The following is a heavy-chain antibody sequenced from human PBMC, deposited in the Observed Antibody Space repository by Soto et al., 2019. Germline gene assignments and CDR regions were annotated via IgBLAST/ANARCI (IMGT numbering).Heavy chain of an antibody. CDR1: GFTFGDYA. D-gene: IGHD3-10*01. Sequence: PVGSLRLSCTASGFTFGDYAMSWFRQAPGKGLEWVGFIRSKAYGGTTEYAASVKGRFTISRDDSKSIAYLQMNSLKTEDTAVYYCTSQRITMVRGVIINHWFDPWGQGTLVTVSS. J-gene: IGHJ5*02. V-gene: IGHV3-49*03. CDR3: TSQRITMVRGVIINHWFDP. CDR2: IRSKAYGGTT.